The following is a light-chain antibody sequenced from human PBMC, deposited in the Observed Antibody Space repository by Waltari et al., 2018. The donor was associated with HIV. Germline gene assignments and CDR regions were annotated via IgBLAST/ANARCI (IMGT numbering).Light chain of an antibody. CDR3: QQYNHWPPYT. CDR2: GAS. Sequence: EVVMTQSPATLSVSPGERATLSCRASESVNSHLAWYQPKPGQAPRRRSYGASTRATGVPARFSGSGSGTEFTLTISSLQSEDFASYYCQQYNHWPPYTFGQGTKLEIK. CDR1: ESVNSH. V-gene: IGKV3-15*01. J-gene: IGKJ2*01.